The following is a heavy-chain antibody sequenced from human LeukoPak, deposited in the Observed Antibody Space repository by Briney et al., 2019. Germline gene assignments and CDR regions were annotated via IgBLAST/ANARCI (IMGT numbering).Heavy chain of an antibody. Sequence: ASVKVSCKASGYTFTSYGISWVRQAPGQGLEWMGWISAYNGNTNYAQKLQGRVTMTTDTSTSTAYMELRSLRSDDTAVYYCARVGFGRYYYYYYGMDVWGQGTTVTVSS. CDR1: GYTFTSYG. V-gene: IGHV1-18*01. CDR2: ISAYNGNT. CDR3: ARVGFGRYYYYYYGMDV. J-gene: IGHJ6*02. D-gene: IGHD3/OR15-3a*01.